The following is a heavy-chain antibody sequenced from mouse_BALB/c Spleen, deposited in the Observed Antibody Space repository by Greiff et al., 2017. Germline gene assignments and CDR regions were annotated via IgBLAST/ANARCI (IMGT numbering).Heavy chain of an antibody. CDR3: ARDPYYGNHAWFAY. CDR2: INSNGGST. V-gene: IGHV5-6-3*01. D-gene: IGHD2-1*01. Sequence: EVKLVESGGGLVQPGGSLKLSCAASGFTFSSYGMSWVRQTPDKRLELVATINSNGGSTYYPDSVKGRFTISRDNAKNTLYLQMSSLKSEDTAMYYCARDPYYGNHAWFAYWGQGTLVTVSA. J-gene: IGHJ3*01. CDR1: GFTFSSYG.